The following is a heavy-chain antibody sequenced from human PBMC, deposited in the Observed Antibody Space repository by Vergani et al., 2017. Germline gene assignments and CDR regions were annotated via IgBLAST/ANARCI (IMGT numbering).Heavy chain of an antibody. CDR2: INHSGST. D-gene: IGHD5-18*01. CDR3: ARGPTAGYSYGYRNRYFTC. J-gene: IGHJ4*02. CDR1: GGSFSGYY. V-gene: IGHV4-34*01. Sequence: QVQLQQWGAGLLKPSETLSLTCAVYGGSFSGYYWSWIRQPPGKGLEWIGEINHSGSTNYNTSLKSRVTISVDRSKNHFTLKLSAVTAADTAVYYCARGPTAGYSYGYRNRYFTCGSQGTLVTVSS.